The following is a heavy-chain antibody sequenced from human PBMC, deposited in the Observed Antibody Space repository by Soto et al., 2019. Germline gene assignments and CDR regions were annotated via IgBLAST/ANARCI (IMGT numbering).Heavy chain of an antibody. CDR1: GGTFSSYA. D-gene: IGHD6-13*01. CDR2: IIPIFGTA. V-gene: IGHV1-69*06. J-gene: IGHJ4*02. Sequence: GASVKVSCKASGGTFSSYAISWVRQAPGQGLEWMGGIIPIFGTANYAQKFQGRVTITADKSTSTAYVELSSLRSEDTAVYYCARWDAAAGTFDYWGQGTLVTVSS. CDR3: ARWDAAAGTFDY.